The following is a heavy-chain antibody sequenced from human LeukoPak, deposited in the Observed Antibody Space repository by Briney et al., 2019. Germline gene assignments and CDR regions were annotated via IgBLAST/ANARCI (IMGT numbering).Heavy chain of an antibody. CDR3: AKDSYYYDSSGYYIGTFAHIS. J-gene: IGHJ5*02. CDR2: IRGSGGST. V-gene: IGHV3-23*01. D-gene: IGHD3-22*01. Sequence: GGSLRLSCAASGFTFSSYAMSWVRQAPGKGLEWVSAIRGSGGSTYYADSVKGRFTISRDNSKNTLYLQMNSLRAEDTAVYYCAKDSYYYDSSGYYIGTFAHISWGQGTLVTVSS. CDR1: GFTFSSYA.